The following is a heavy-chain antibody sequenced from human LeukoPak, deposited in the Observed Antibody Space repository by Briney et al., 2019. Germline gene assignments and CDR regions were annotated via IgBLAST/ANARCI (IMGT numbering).Heavy chain of an antibody. CDR2: IIPIFGTA. J-gene: IGHJ4*02. D-gene: IGHD6-6*01. CDR3: ARVVAALYYFDY. Sequence: SVKVSCKASGGTFSSYAISWVRQAPGQGLEWMGGIIPIFGTANYAQKFQGRVTITADESTSTAYMELSSLRSEDTAVYYCARVVAALYYFDYWGQGTLVTVSS. V-gene: IGHV1-69*01. CDR1: GGTFSSYA.